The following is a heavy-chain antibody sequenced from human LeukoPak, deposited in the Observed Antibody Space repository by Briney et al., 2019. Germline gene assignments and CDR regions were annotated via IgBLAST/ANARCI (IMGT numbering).Heavy chain of an antibody. CDR1: GFTFSSYW. D-gene: IGHD1-26*01. J-gene: IGHJ4*02. V-gene: IGHV3-7*01. Sequence: PGGSLRLSCAASGFTFSSYWMSWVRQAPGKGLEWVANIKQDGNERYYADSVKGRFTISRDNAKNSLYLQMNSLRAEDTAVYYCARSIVGATVDYWGQGTLVTVSS. CDR2: IKQDGNER. CDR3: ARSIVGATVDY.